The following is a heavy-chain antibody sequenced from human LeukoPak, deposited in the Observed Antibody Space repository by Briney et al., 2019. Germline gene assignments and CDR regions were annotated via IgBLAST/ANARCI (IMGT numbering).Heavy chain of an antibody. CDR1: GYTFTSYY. D-gene: IGHD1-14*01. CDR3: AKGGPGNFKFDY. J-gene: IGHJ4*02. Sequence: ASVKVSCKASGYTFTSYYTHWVRQAPGQGLEWMGIIKPSGGSTLYAQKFQGRVTVTSDMSTSTVYVELSSLRSEDTAGYYCAKGGPGNFKFDYWGQGTLGTVPP. V-gene: IGHV1-46*01. CDR2: IKPSGGST.